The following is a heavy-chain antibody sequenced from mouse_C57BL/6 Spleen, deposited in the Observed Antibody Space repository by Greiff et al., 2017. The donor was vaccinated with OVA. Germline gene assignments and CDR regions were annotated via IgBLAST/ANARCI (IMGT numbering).Heavy chain of an antibody. D-gene: IGHD6-5*01. CDR1: GYTFTSYW. CDR2: IDPSDSYT. V-gene: IGHV1-69*01. CDR3: ARGAYGGYFDV. Sequence: QVQLQQPGAELVMPGASVKLSCKASGYTFTSYWMHWVKQRPGQGLEWIGEIDPSDSYTNYNQKFKGKSTLTVDKSSSTAYMQLSSLTSEDSAVYYCARGAYGGYFDVWGTGTTVTVSS. J-gene: IGHJ1*03.